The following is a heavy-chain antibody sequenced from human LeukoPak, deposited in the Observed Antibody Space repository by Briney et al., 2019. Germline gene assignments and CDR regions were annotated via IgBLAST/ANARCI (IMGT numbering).Heavy chain of an antibody. D-gene: IGHD2-2*01. V-gene: IGHV3-30*02. Sequence: GGSLRLSCAASGFTFSSYGMHWVRQAPGKGLEWVAFIRYDGSNKYYADSVKGRFTISRDNSKNTLYLQMNSLRAEDTAVYYCAKVIVVVPAAIFEYYYYMDVWGKGTTVTVSS. J-gene: IGHJ6*03. CDR1: GFTFSSYG. CDR3: AKVIVVVPAAIFEYYYYMDV. CDR2: IRYDGSNK.